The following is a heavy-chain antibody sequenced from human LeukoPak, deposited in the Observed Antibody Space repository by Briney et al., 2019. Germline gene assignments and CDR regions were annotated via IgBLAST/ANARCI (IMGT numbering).Heavy chain of an antibody. Sequence: GGSLRLSCAASGFTFSSYSMNWVRQAPGKGLEWVSSISSSSSYIYYADSVKGRFTISRDNAKNSLYLQMNSLRAEDTAVYYCARATPNYDFWSGCYTPLDYWGQGTLVTVSS. D-gene: IGHD3-3*01. CDR1: GFTFSSYS. J-gene: IGHJ4*02. CDR3: ARATPNYDFWSGCYTPLDY. CDR2: ISSSSSYI. V-gene: IGHV3-21*01.